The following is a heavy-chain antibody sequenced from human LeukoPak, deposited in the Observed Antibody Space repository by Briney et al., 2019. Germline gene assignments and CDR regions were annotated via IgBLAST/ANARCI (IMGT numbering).Heavy chain of an antibody. V-gene: IGHV4-39*01. J-gene: IGHJ4*02. CDR2: IYYSGST. Sequence: PSETLSLTCTVSGGSISSSSYYWGWIRQPPGKGLEWIGSIYYSGSTYYNPSLKSRVTISVDTSKNQSSLKLSSVTAADTAVYYCARLADSGYHWGQGTLVTVSS. CDR3: ARLADSGYH. CDR1: GGSISSSSYY. D-gene: IGHD3-22*01.